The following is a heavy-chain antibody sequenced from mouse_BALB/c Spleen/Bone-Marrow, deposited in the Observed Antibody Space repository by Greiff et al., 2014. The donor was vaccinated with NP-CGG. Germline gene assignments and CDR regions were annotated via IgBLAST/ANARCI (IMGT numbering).Heavy chain of an antibody. Sequence: EVQLQQSGPELVKPGASVKMSCKASGYTFTNYVMHWVKQKPGQGLEWIGYINPYNDGTKYNEKFKGKATLTSDKSSSTAYMDLSSLTSEDSAVDYCARVYYGYDGTSSWFAYWGQGTLVTVSA. V-gene: IGHV1-14*01. CDR2: INPYNDGT. D-gene: IGHD2-2*01. CDR1: GYTFTNYV. J-gene: IGHJ3*01. CDR3: ARVYYGYDGTSSWFAY.